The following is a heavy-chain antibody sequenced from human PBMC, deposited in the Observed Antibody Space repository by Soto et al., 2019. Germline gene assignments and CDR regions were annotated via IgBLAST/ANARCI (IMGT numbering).Heavy chain of an antibody. V-gene: IGHV3-30*18. D-gene: IGHD4-4*01. CDR1: GFSFSSYG. J-gene: IGHJ6*02. CDR2: IPSAVSNK. CDR3: AKATVSTGYYYAMDV. Sequence: QTGGSLRLSCAASGFSFSSYGMYWVRQAPGKGLEWVAVIPSAVSNKDYADSVKGRFTVSRDNSKNTLYLQMNSLRVDDTAVYHCAKATVSTGYYYAMDVWGQGTTVTVSS.